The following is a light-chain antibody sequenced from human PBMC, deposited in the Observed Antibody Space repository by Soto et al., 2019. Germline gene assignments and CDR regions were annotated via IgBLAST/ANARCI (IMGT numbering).Light chain of an antibody. CDR2: EVT. J-gene: IGLJ1*01. CDR1: SSDVGGYNY. Sequence: QSVLTQPPSASGSPGQSVTISCTGTSSDVGGYNYVSWYQQHPGKAPKLMIYEVTKRPSGVPDRFSGSKSGNTASLTVSGLQAEDEADYYCSSYAGSNLVRFGTGTKLTVL. CDR3: SSYAGSNLVR. V-gene: IGLV2-8*01.